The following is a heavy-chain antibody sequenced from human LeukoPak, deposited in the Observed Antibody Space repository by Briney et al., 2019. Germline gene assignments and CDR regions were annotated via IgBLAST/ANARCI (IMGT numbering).Heavy chain of an antibody. Sequence: ASVKVSCKASGYTFTGYYMHWVRQAPGQGLEWMGWINPNSGGTNYAQKFQGRVTMTRDTSISTAYMELSSLRSEDTAVYYCAREGTGFPPYYYMDVWGKGTTVTVSS. CDR1: GYTFTGYY. V-gene: IGHV1-2*02. CDR3: AREGTGFPPYYYMDV. J-gene: IGHJ6*03. D-gene: IGHD3-9*01. CDR2: INPNSGGT.